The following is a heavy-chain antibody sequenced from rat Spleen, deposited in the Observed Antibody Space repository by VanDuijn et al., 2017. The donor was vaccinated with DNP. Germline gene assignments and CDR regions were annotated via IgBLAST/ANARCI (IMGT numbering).Heavy chain of an antibody. Sequence: EVQLVESGGGLVQPGKSLKLSCSASGFTFSNYYMAWVRQSPKRGLEWVATVSTNGSKTYYQDSVNGRFTVSRDDAKSSLYLQMDSLRSEDTATYYCTTTPTGMGFAYWGQGTLVTVSS. CDR1: GFTFSNYY. V-gene: IGHV5-20*01. CDR2: VSTNGSKT. J-gene: IGHJ3*01. CDR3: TTTPTGMGFAY. D-gene: IGHD1-7*01.